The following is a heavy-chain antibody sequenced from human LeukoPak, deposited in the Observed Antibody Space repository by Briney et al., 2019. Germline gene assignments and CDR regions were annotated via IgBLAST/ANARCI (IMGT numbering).Heavy chain of an antibody. CDR2: IYHSGST. D-gene: IGHD6-13*01. J-gene: IGHJ4*02. Sequence: SETLSLTCAVSGGSISSSNWWSWVRQPPGKGLEWIGEIYHSGSTNYNPSLKSRVTISVDKSKNQFSLKLSSVTAADTAVYYCARSSYSSSWYYFDYWGQGTLVTVSS. CDR1: GGSISSSNW. CDR3: ARSSYSSSWYYFDY. V-gene: IGHV4-4*02.